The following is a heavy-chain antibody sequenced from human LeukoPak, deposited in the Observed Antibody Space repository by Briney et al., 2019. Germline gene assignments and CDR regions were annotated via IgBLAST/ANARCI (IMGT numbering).Heavy chain of an antibody. V-gene: IGHV3-23*01. D-gene: IGHD6-13*01. CDR3: AKDQAAGPYYFDY. Sequence: GGSLRLSCAASGFTFSSYAMSWVRQAPGKGLGWVSAISGSGGSTYYADSVKGRFTISRDNSKNTLYLQMNSLRAEDTAVYYCAKDQAAGPYYFDYWGQGTLVTVSS. CDR1: GFTFSSYA. CDR2: ISGSGGST. J-gene: IGHJ4*02.